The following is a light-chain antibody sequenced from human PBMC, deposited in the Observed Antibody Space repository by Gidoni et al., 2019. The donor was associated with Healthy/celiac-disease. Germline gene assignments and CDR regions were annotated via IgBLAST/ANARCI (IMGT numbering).Light chain of an antibody. V-gene: IGKV1-12*01. J-gene: IGKJ5*01. Sequence: IQMTQSPSSVSASVGDRVTITGRASTGISILLAWYQQNPWKAPTLLFDASSSLQSVVPTMFSGRCSGTDFTLTISSLQPEDFASYYCQQANSFPTFGQGTRLEIK. CDR3: QQANSFPT. CDR2: ASS. CDR1: TGISIL.